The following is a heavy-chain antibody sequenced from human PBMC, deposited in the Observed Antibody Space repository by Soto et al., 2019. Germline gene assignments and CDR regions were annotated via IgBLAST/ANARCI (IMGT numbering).Heavy chain of an antibody. CDR1: GGSVSSDTHY. V-gene: IGHV4-61*01. J-gene: IGHJ6*02. Sequence: QVQLQESGPGLVKPSETLSLTCTVSGGSVSSDTHYWSWIRQPPGNRREWIGFIYSSGSTNYNPSLKSRVTMSVDTSKNQFSLKLRSVIVADTAVYHCARFVRSCSGTTCYTRADVWGQGTTVTVSS. CDR2: IYSSGST. CDR3: ARFVRSCSGTTCYTRADV. D-gene: IGHD2-2*02.